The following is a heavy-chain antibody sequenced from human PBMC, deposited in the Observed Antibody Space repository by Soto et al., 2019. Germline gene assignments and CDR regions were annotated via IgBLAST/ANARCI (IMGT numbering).Heavy chain of an antibody. CDR2: ISTDNGNT. V-gene: IGHV1-18*01. J-gene: IGHJ4*02. D-gene: IGHD1-26*01. CDR1: GYTFTNSG. CDR3: ARGASPLIDY. Sequence: ASVKVSCKASGYTFTNSGISWVRQAPGQGLEWMGWISTDNGNTNYAQHLQGRVSMTTDTSTSTAYMELSSLRSEDTAVYYCARGASPLIDYWGQGTLVTVSS.